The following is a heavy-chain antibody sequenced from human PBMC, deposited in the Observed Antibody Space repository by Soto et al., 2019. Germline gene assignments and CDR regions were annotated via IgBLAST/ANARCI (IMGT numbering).Heavy chain of an antibody. V-gene: IGHV4-34*01. J-gene: IGHJ6*02. CDR2: INHSGST. Sequence: PSETLSLTCAVYGGSFSGYYWSWIRQPPGKGLEWIGEINHSGSTNYNPSLKSRVTISVDTSKNQFSLKLSSVTAADTAVYYCARGKYSSSWYGYGMDVWGQGTTVTVSS. CDR1: GGSFSGYY. D-gene: IGHD6-13*01. CDR3: ARGKYSSSWYGYGMDV.